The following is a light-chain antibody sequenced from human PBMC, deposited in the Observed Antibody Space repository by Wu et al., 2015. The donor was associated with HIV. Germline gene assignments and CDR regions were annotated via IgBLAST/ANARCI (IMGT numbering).Light chain of an antibody. CDR3: QRYNTVPRT. Sequence: GDRVTLTCRASHDISYYLAWYQQKPGKVPRLLIYAASTLQSGVPSRFSGSGSGTEFTLTISSLQPEDVATYYCQRYNTVPRTFGQGTKVEIK. CDR1: HDISYY. CDR2: AAS. J-gene: IGKJ1*01. V-gene: IGKV1-27*01.